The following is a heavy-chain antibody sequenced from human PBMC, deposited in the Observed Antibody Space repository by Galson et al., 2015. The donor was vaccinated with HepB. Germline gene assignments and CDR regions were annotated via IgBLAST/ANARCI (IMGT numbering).Heavy chain of an antibody. J-gene: IGHJ4*02. D-gene: IGHD3-10*01. CDR3: VASNYYGSGRGVY. CDR2: IKQDGSEK. Sequence: SLRLSCAASGFTFTNFWMNWVRQAPGKGLEWVANIKQDGSEKYYVDSVKGRFTISRDNAKNSLYLQMNSLRAEDTAVYYCVASNYYGSGRGVYWGQGTLVTVSS. CDR1: GFTFTNFW. V-gene: IGHV3-7*01.